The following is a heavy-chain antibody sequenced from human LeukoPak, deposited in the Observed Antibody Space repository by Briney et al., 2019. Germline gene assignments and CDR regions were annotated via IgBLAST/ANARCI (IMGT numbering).Heavy chain of an antibody. CDR3: ARARLDSSGRFDY. V-gene: IGHV4-59*01. Sequence: PSETLSLTCTVSGGSISSYYWSWIREPPGKGLEWIGYIYYGGSTDYNPSLKSRVTISKDTSKTQFSLRLSSVTAADTAVYYCARARLDSSGRFDYWGQGTLATVSS. CDR2: IYYGGST. D-gene: IGHD3-22*01. CDR1: GGSISSYY. J-gene: IGHJ4*02.